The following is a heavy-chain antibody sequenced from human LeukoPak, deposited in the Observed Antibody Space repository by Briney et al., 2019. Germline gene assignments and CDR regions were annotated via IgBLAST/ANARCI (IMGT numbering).Heavy chain of an antibody. CDR3: ARDARRGVELKAFDI. Sequence: ASVKVSCKASGYTFTSYGISWVRQAPRQGLEWMGWISAYNGNTNSAQKLQGRVTMTTDTSTSTAYMELRSLRSEDTAVYYCARDARRGVELKAFDIWGQGTMVTVSS. V-gene: IGHV1-18*01. CDR2: ISAYNGNT. J-gene: IGHJ3*02. CDR1: GYTFTSYG. D-gene: IGHD1-7*01.